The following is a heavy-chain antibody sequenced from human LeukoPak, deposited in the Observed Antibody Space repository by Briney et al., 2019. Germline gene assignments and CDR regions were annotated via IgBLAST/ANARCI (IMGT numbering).Heavy chain of an antibody. V-gene: IGHV4-59*01. CDR3: ARGAIAAAVNWFDP. CDR2: IYYSGST. J-gene: IGHJ5*02. Sequence: SETLSLTCTVSGGSISSYYWSWIRQPPGKGLEWIGYIYYSGSTNYNPSLKSRVTISVDTSKNQFSLKLSSVTAADTAVYYCARGAIAAAVNWFDPWGQGTLVTVSS. CDR1: GGSISSYY. D-gene: IGHD6-13*01.